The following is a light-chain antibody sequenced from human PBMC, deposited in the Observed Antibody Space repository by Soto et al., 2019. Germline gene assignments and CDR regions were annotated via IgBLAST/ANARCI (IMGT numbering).Light chain of an antibody. V-gene: IGLV2-23*01. CDR1: SNNVGGYNL. J-gene: IGLJ2*01. CDR2: EAS. CDR3: FSYAGDNTGL. Sequence: QSALTQPASVSGSPGQSITISCTGASNNVGGYNLVSWYQQHPGKAPKLMIYEASKRPSGVSNRFSGSKSGNTASLTISGLQAEDEADYYCFSYAGDNTGLFGGGTQLTVL.